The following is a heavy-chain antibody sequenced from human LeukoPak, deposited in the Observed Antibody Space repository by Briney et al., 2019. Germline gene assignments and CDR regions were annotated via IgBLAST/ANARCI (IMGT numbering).Heavy chain of an antibody. CDR2: ISYDGSNK. CDR1: GFTFSSYG. CDR3: AKGPNYFDY. D-gene: IGHD5-24*01. Sequence: GRSLRLSCAASGFTFSSYGVHWVRQAPGKGLEWVAVISYDGSNKYYADSVKGRFTISRDNSKNTLYLQMNSLRAEDTAVYYCAKGPNYFDYWGQGTLVTVSS. J-gene: IGHJ4*02. V-gene: IGHV3-30*18.